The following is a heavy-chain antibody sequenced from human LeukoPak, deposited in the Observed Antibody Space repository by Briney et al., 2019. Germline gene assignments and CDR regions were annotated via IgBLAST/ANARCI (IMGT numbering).Heavy chain of an antibody. CDR3: ARGTMTTVTYYFDY. J-gene: IGHJ4*02. CDR2: INHSGST. D-gene: IGHD4-17*01. Sequence: SETLSLTCTVSGGSISSYSWSWIRQPPGKGLEWIGEINHSGSTNYNPSLKSRVTISVDTSKNQFSLKLSSVTAADTAVYYCARGTMTTVTYYFDYWGQGTLVTVSS. CDR1: GGSISSYS. V-gene: IGHV4-34*01.